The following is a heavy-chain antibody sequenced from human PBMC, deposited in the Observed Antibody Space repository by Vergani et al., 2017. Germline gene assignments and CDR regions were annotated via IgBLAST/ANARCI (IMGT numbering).Heavy chain of an antibody. CDR3: ARPLTYYDILTGSFYYYGMDV. D-gene: IGHD3-9*01. J-gene: IGHJ6*02. Sequence: QVQLVQSGAEVKKPGSSVKVSCKASGGTFSSYTISWVRQAPGQGLEWMGRIIPILGIANYAQKFQGRVTITADKSTSTAYMELSSLGSEDTAVYYCARPLTYYDILTGSFYYYGMDVWGQGTTVTVSS. CDR2: IIPILGIA. CDR1: GGTFSSYT. V-gene: IGHV1-69*02.